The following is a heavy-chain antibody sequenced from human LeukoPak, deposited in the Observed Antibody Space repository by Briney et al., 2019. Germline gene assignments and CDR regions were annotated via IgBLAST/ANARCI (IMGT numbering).Heavy chain of an antibody. Sequence: GESLKISCKGSGYSFTSYLISWVRQMPGKGLEWMGMIYPGDSDTRYSPSFQGQVTISADKSISTAYLQWSSLKASDTAMYYCARLDYYDSSGYYTNWGQGTLVTVSS. CDR3: ARLDYYDSSGYYTN. V-gene: IGHV5-51*01. D-gene: IGHD3-22*01. CDR1: GYSFTSYL. J-gene: IGHJ4*02. CDR2: IYPGDSDT.